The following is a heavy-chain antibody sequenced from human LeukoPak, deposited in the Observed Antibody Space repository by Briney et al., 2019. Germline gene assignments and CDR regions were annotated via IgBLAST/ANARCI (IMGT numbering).Heavy chain of an antibody. CDR2: ISGSGGST. CDR1: GFTFSSYA. Sequence: GGSLRLSCAASGFTFSSYAMSWVRQAPGKGLEWVSAISGSGGSTYYADSVKGRFTISRDNSKNTLYLQMNSLRAEDTAVYYCAKDHADFRSGYYMGLFDYWGQGTLVTVSS. CDR3: AKDHADFRSGYYMGLFDY. D-gene: IGHD3-3*01. J-gene: IGHJ4*02. V-gene: IGHV3-23*01.